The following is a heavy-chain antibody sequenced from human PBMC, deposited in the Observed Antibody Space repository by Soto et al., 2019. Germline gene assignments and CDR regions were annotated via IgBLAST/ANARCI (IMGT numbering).Heavy chain of an antibody. Sequence: GGSLRHSCAASGFTFISYAMSWVRQAPGKGLEWVSAISGSGGSTYYADSVKGRFTISRDNSKYTLYLQMNSLRAEDTAVYYCAKDPYYRDYWGQGTLVTVSS. V-gene: IGHV3-23*01. CDR1: GFTFISYA. CDR2: ISGSGGST. CDR3: AKDPYYRDY. J-gene: IGHJ4*02.